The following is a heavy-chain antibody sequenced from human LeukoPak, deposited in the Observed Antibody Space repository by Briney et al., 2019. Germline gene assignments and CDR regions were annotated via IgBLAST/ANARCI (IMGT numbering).Heavy chain of an antibody. J-gene: IGHJ4*02. D-gene: IGHD3-9*01. V-gene: IGHV3-21*01. Sequence: GGSLRLSCAASGVTFSSYSMNWVRQAPGKGLEWVSSISSSSNYIHYAGSVKGRFTISRDNAKNSLYLQMNSLRAEDTAVYYCAREWEYYDILTGTTASFDYWGQGTLVTVSS. CDR2: ISSSSNYI. CDR1: GVTFSSYS. CDR3: AREWEYYDILTGTTASFDY.